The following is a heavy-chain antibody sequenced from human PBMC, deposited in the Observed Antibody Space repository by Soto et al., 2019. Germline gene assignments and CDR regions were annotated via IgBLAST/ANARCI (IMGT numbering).Heavy chain of an antibody. V-gene: IGHV1-18*01. CDR1: GYTFTSYG. CDR3: ARENILEVLDDTTHCDY. Sequence: QVQLVQSGAEVKKPGASVKVSCKASGYTFTSYGISWVRQAPGQGLEWMGWISAYNGNTNYAQKLQGRVTMTTDTSPDTAYMELRSMRSDDTAVNYCARENILEVLDDTTHCDYWGKGTLVTVSS. J-gene: IGHJ4*02. CDR2: ISAYNGNT. D-gene: IGHD2-2*01.